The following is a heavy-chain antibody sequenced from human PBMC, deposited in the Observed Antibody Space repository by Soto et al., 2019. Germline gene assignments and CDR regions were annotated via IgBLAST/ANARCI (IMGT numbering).Heavy chain of an antibody. CDR1: GGSISSGGYY. CDR3: ARDKGGSGSYYPTDYFDY. CDR2: IYYSGST. D-gene: IGHD3-10*01. V-gene: IGHV4-31*03. J-gene: IGHJ4*02. Sequence: SETLSLTCTVSGGSISSGGYYWSWIRQHPGKGLEWIGYIYYSGSTYYNPSLKSRVTISVDTSKNQFSLKLSSVTAADTAVYYCARDKGGSGSYYPTDYFDYWGQGTLVTVYS.